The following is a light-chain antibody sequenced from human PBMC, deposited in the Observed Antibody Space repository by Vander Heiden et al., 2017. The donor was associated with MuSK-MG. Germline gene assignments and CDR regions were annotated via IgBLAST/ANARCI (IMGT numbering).Light chain of an antibody. V-gene: IGKV1-5*01. CDR2: TAS. Sequence: DIHLTQSPSILSASVGDTVTITCRASQSISNWLAWYQQKPGKAPKLLIYTASYLDSGVPSRFSGSGSGTEFTLTINSLRAEDFATYYCQEGNTYCPTFGGGTKVEIK. CDR3: QEGNTYCPT. CDR1: QSISNW. J-gene: IGKJ4*01.